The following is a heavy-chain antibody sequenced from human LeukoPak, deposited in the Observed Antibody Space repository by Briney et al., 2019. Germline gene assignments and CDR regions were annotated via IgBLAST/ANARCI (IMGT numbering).Heavy chain of an antibody. J-gene: IGHJ4*02. Sequence: SETLSLTCTVSGGSISSYYWSWIRQPPGKGLEWIGYIYYSGSTNYNPSLKSRVTISVDTSKNQFSLKLSSVTAADTAVYYCARLHGSGSYYARSQYYFDYWGQGTLVTVSS. CDR3: ARLHGSGSYYARSQYYFDY. V-gene: IGHV4-59*12. CDR1: GGSISSYY. CDR2: IYYSGST. D-gene: IGHD3-10*01.